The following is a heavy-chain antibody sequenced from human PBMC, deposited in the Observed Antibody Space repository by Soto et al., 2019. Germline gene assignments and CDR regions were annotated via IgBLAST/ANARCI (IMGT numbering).Heavy chain of an antibody. Sequence: SETLSLTCTVSGDSIGSGDYYWAWIRQPPGKGLEWIATINHSGSTNYNPSLKSRVTISVDTSKNQFSLKLSSVTAADTAVYYCASTPPYGGHLDYWGQGTLVTVSS. CDR2: INHSGST. D-gene: IGHD5-12*01. CDR3: ASTPPYGGHLDY. J-gene: IGHJ4*02. CDR1: GDSIGSGDYY. V-gene: IGHV4-39*07.